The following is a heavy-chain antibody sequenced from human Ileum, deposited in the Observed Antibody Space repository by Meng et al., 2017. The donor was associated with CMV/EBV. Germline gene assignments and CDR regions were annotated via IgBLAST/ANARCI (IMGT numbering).Heavy chain of an antibody. CDR2: IYWNDDK. V-gene: IGHV2-5*01. D-gene: IGHD5-18*01. Sequence: FSVFSLRSSGLGVGWIRQPPGKALEWLALIYWNDDKRFSPYLKNRVTITKDTSKNQVVLTMTNMDPVDTATYYCALRGDTSLVFDFWGQGTLVTVSS. J-gene: IGHJ4*02. CDR3: ALRGDTSLVFDF. CDR1: VFSLRSSGLG.